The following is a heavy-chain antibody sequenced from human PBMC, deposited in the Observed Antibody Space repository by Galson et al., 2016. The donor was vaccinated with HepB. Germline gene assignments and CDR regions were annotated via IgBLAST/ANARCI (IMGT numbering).Heavy chain of an antibody. CDR2: IYWDDDK. Sequence: PALVKPTQTLTLTCTFSGFSLSTSGVAVGWIRQPPGKALEWLAVIYWDDDKRYSPFLRSRPTITKDTSKNQVVLTMTNMDPLDTATYYCARAVIAVAGFDFDCWGQGTLVTVSS. CDR3: ARAVIAVAGFDFDC. J-gene: IGHJ4*02. V-gene: IGHV2-5*02. CDR1: GFSLSTSGVA. D-gene: IGHD6-19*01.